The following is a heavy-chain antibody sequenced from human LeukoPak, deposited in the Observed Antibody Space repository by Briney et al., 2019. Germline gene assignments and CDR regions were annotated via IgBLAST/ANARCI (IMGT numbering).Heavy chain of an antibody. D-gene: IGHD6-19*01. CDR1: GGSISSYY. V-gene: IGHV4-59*01. J-gene: IGHJ5*02. Sequence: SETLSLTCTVSGGSISSYYWSWIRQPPGKGLEWIGYIYYSGNTNYNPSLKSRVTISVDTSKNQFSLKLSSVTAADTAVYYCARAPIAVAGNWFDPWGQGTLVTVSS. CDR2: IYYSGNT. CDR3: ARAPIAVAGNWFDP.